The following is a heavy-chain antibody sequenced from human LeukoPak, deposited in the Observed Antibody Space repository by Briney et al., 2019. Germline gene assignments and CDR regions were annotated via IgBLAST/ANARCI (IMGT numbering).Heavy chain of an antibody. D-gene: IGHD5-12*01. CDR1: GGSISSGGYY. CDR3: ARGAGYSGYDFDF. J-gene: IGHJ4*02. V-gene: IGHV4-31*03. CDR2: IYYSGST. Sequence: PSQTLSLTCTVSGGSISSGGYYWSWLRQHPGKGLEGIGYIYYSGSTYYTPSLKSRVTISVDTSKNQFSLKLTSVTAADTAVYYCARGAGYSGYDFDFWGQGTLVTVSS.